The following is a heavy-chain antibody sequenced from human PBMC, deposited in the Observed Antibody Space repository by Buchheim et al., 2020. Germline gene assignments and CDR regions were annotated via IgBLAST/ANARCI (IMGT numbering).Heavy chain of an antibody. J-gene: IGHJ6*02. CDR3: ARWVPMNYDSSGLSYGMDV. CDR2: INPNGGGT. D-gene: IGHD3-22*01. CDR1: GYTFTGYY. V-gene: IGHV1-2*02. Sequence: QVQLVQSGAEVKKPGASVKVSCKASGYTFTGYYMHWVRQAPGQGLEWMGWINPNGGGTNYAQKFQGRVTMTRDTSISTAYMELRRLRSDDTAVYYCARWVPMNYDSSGLSYGMDVWGQGTT.